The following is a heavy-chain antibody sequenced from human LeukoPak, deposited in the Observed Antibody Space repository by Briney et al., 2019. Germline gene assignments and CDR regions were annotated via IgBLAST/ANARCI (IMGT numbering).Heavy chain of an antibody. CDR3: AKGSDSYGHYYVDN. Sequence: PGGSLRLSCAASGFTFSSYWMSWVRQAPGKGLEWVANIKQDGSEKYYVDSVKGRFTISRDNAKNSLYLQMNSLRAEDTAVYYCAKGSDSYGHYYVDNWGQGTLVSVSS. CDR1: GFTFSSYW. D-gene: IGHD4-17*01. CDR2: IKQDGSEK. J-gene: IGHJ4*02. V-gene: IGHV3-7*03.